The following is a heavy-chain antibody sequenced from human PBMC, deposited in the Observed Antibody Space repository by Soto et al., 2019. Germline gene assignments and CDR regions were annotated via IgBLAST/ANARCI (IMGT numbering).Heavy chain of an antibody. J-gene: IGHJ5*02. D-gene: IGHD6-6*01. CDR1: GYSFTSYW. CDR3: ARFSTSYSSSSNWFDP. Sequence: GEALKISCKGSGYSFTSYWIGWVRQMPGKGLEWMGIIYPGDSDTRYSPSFQGQVTISADKSISTAYLQWSSLKASDTAMYYCARFSTSYSSSSNWFDPWGQGTLVTVSS. CDR2: IYPGDSDT. V-gene: IGHV5-51*01.